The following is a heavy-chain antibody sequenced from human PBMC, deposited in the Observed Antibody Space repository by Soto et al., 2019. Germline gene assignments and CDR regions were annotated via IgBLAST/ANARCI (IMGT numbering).Heavy chain of an antibody. CDR3: ARRGSGSYYDY. CDR2: ISGSGGST. D-gene: IGHD1-26*01. V-gene: IGHV3-23*01. J-gene: IGHJ4*02. Sequence: EVPLLESGGGLVQPGGSLRLSCAASGFTFSSYAMRWVRQAPGKGLGWVSAISGSGGSTYYADSVKGRFTISRDNSKNTLYLQMNSLSAEDTAVYYCARRGSGSYYDYWGQGTLVTVSS. CDR1: GFTFSSYA.